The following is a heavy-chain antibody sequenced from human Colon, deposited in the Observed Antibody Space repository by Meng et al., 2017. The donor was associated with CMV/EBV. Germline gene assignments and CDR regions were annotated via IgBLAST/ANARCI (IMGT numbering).Heavy chain of an antibody. CDR1: GFTFSSYG. Sequence: GESLKISCAASGFTFSSYGMSWVRQAPGKGLEWVSVISGNGGSTYYGDSVKGRFTISRDNSNNTLYLQMRSLRAEDTAVYYCARIRLVSGSGWYWFNPWGQGTLVTVSS. V-gene: IGHV3-23*01. J-gene: IGHJ5*02. D-gene: IGHD6-19*01. CDR2: ISGNGGST. CDR3: ARIRLVSGSGWYWFNP.